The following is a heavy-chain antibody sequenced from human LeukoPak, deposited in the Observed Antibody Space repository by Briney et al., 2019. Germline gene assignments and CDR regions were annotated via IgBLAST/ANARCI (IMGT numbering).Heavy chain of an antibody. Sequence: SETLSLTCAVSGGSISSYYWSWIRQPAGKGLEWIGRIYTSGSTNYHPSLKSRVTMSVDTSKNQFSLKLSSVTAADTAVYYCARASSFGPFGFSRRGVDFDYWGQGTLVTVSS. D-gene: IGHD3-16*01. J-gene: IGHJ4*02. CDR2: IYTSGST. CDR1: GGSISSYY. CDR3: ARASSFGPFGFSRRGVDFDY. V-gene: IGHV4-4*07.